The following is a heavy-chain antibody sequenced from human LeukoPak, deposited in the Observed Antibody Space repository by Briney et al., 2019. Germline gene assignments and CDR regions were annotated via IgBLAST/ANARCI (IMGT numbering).Heavy chain of an antibody. Sequence: GASLQISCKGSGXSFTNYWSSWVRQMPGKGLEWMGRIDPSDSYSDYSPSFQGHVTISADKSISTAYLQWSSLKASDTAMYYCARHFGSAQHRYYFDYWGQGNLVTVSS. CDR3: ARHFGSAQHRYYFDY. J-gene: IGHJ4*02. D-gene: IGHD3-3*01. V-gene: IGHV5-10-1*01. CDR1: GXSFTNYW. CDR2: IDPSDSYS.